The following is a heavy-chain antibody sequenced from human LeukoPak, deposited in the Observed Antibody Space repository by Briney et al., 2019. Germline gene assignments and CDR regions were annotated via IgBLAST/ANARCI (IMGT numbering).Heavy chain of an antibody. V-gene: IGHV3-48*03. CDR1: AVTISSYE. CDR2: ISSSGSTI. CDR3: ARVLVGATDY. J-gene: IGHJ4*02. D-gene: IGHD1-26*01. Sequence: GGSLRRSCAASAVTISSYEMNWVRQAPGEGLEWVSYISSSGSTIYYEDSVKGRLTSSRDNANNSLYLQMNSLSAEDTAVYYCARVLVGATDYWGQGTLVTVSS.